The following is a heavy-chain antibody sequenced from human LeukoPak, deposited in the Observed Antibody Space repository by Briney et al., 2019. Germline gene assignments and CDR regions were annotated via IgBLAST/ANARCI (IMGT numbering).Heavy chain of an antibody. J-gene: IGHJ3*01. Sequence: GGSLRLSCVASGLAFSYCDMHWVRQPTGKGLEWVSAIGTAGDTYYPDSVKGRFTISRENARKSLYLQMNNLRVGDTAVYYCATGGAPAGYAYHLWGQGTMVTVSS. CDR1: GLAFSYCD. V-gene: IGHV3-13*04. D-gene: IGHD6-13*01. CDR2: IGTAGDT. CDR3: ATGGAPAGYAYHL.